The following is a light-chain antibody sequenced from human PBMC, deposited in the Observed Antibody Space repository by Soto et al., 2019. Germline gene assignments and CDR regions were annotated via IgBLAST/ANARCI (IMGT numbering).Light chain of an antibody. Sequence: DIPLTQSPSFLSASVGDRVTITCRASQGIYSSLAWYHQKPGKAPKLLIYAASTLQSGVPSRFRGSGSGTEFTITISSLQPEDFTTYYCQQLNSYPLTFGGGTKVEIK. CDR2: AAS. CDR3: QQLNSYPLT. CDR1: QGIYSS. V-gene: IGKV1-9*01. J-gene: IGKJ4*01.